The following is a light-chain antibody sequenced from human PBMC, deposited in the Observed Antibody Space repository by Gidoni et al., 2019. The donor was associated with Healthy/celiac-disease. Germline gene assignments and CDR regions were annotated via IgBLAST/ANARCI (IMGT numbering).Light chain of an antibody. J-gene: IGKJ2*03. V-gene: IGKV3-20*01. Sequence: EIVLTQSPGTLSLSPGERATLSCRASQSVSSSYLAWYQQKPGQAPRLLIYGASSRATGIPDRFSGSGSGTDFTLTISRLEPEDFAVYYCQQYGSSPYGFXQXTKLEIK. CDR3: QQYGSSPYG. CDR2: GAS. CDR1: QSVSSSY.